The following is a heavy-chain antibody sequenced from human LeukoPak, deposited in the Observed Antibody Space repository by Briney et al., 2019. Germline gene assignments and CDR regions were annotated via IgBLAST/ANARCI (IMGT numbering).Heavy chain of an antibody. CDR2: INHSGST. CDR1: GGSFSGYY. D-gene: IGHD3-3*01. J-gene: IGHJ4*02. Sequence: SETLSLTCAVYGGSFSGYYWSWIRQPPGKGLEWIWEINHSGSTNYNPSLKSRVTISVDTSKNQFSLKLSSVTAADTAVYYCARGPRITIFGVVTRSFDYWGQGTLVTVSS. V-gene: IGHV4-34*01. CDR3: ARGPRITIFGVVTRSFDY.